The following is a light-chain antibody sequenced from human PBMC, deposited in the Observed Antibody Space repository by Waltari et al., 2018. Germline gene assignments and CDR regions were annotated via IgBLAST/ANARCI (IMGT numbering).Light chain of an antibody. J-gene: IGLJ1*01. V-gene: IGLV2-8*01. CDR1: SSDVGGYNY. CDR2: EVS. CDR3: SSYAGSNNFFYV. Sequence: QSALTQPPSASGSPGQSVTISCTGTSSDVGGYNYVSWYQHHPGKAPKLMIYEVSKRPSGVPDLFSGSKSGNTASLTVSGLQAEDEADYYCSSYAGSNNFFYVFGTGTKVTVL.